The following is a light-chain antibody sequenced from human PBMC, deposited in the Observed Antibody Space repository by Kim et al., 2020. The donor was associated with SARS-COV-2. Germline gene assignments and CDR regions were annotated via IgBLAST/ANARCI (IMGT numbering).Light chain of an antibody. CDR3: SSYTASSTLV. CDR2: AVS. J-gene: IGLJ1*01. CDR1: RSDVGGYNY. Sequence: GPSITFSCTGTRSDVGGYNYVSWYQQHPAKAPKLILYAVSTRPSWISYRFSGSKYGNTASLTISGLQAEDEADYYCSSYTASSTLVFGTGTKVTVL. V-gene: IGLV2-14*03.